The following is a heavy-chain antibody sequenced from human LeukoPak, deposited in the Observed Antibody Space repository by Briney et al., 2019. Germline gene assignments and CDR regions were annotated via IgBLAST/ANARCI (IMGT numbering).Heavy chain of an antibody. CDR1: GGSISSSSYY. D-gene: IGHD2-2*01. V-gene: IGHV4-39*01. Sequence: PSETLSLTCTVSGGSISSSSYYWGWIRQPPGKGLEWIGSIYYSGSTYYNPSLKSRVTISVDTSKNQFSLKLSSVTAADAAVYYCAEGRDIVVVPAAMFDYWGQGTLVTVSS. CDR2: IYYSGST. CDR3: AEGRDIVVVPAAMFDY. J-gene: IGHJ4*02.